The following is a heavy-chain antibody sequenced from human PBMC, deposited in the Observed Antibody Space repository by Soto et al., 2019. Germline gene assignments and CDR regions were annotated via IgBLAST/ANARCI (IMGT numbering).Heavy chain of an antibody. Sequence: QVQLQQWGAGLLKPSETLSLTCAVNGGSLSGYYWSWIRQSPGKGLEWIGEINHRGSSDYNPSLTSRVTSSIDASKNHVTLELTSVTAADTAVYYCARSDNRNSLYGVDVWGQGTAVTVSS. V-gene: IGHV4-34*01. J-gene: IGHJ6*02. CDR3: ARSDNRNSLYGVDV. D-gene: IGHD1-7*01. CDR2: INHRGSS. CDR1: GGSLSGYY.